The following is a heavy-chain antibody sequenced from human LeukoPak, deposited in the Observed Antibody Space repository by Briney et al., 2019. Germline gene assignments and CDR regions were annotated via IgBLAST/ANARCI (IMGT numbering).Heavy chain of an antibody. V-gene: IGHV3-48*03. CDR3: ARVPHEITEDYYYYMDV. Sequence: GGSLRLSCAASGFTFSSYEMNWVRQAPGKGLEWVSYINSDGSTTFYADSVKGRFTISRDNAKNSLYLQMNSLRADDTAIYYCARVPHEITEDYYYYMDVWGKGTTVTVSS. CDR1: GFTFSSYE. J-gene: IGHJ6*03. D-gene: IGHD1-14*01. CDR2: INSDGSTT.